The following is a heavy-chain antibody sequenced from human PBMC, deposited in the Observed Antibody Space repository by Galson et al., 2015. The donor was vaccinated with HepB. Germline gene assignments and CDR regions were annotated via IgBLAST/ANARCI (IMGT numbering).Heavy chain of an antibody. CDR3: AKERDYGGKVYYFDY. V-gene: IGHV3-30*18. J-gene: IGHJ4*02. Sequence: SLRLSCAASGFTFSSYGMHWVRQAPGKGLEWVAVISYDGSNKYYADSVKGRFTISRDNSKNTLYLQMNSLRAEDTAVYYCAKERDYGGKVYYFDYWGQGTLVTVSS. CDR2: ISYDGSNK. D-gene: IGHD4-23*01. CDR1: GFTFSSYG.